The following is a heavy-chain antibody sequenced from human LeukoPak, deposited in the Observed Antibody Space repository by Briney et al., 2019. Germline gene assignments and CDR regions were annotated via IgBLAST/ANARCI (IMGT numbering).Heavy chain of an antibody. Sequence: PGGSLRLSCAASEFIFTNFAMHWVRQAPGKGLEWVAVISNDERNKYYAESVKGRFTISRDNSNSMVYLQITSLRLEDTAVYYCARPSPPGDGYNPSDQWGQGSLVIVSS. CDR1: EFIFTNFA. V-gene: IGHV3-30*04. D-gene: IGHD5-24*01. J-gene: IGHJ4*02. CDR3: ARPSPPGDGYNPSDQ. CDR2: ISNDERNK.